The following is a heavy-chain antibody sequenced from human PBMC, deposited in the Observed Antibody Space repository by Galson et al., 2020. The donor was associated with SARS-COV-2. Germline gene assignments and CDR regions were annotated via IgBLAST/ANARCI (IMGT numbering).Heavy chain of an antibody. CDR2: ISGSGGTT. J-gene: IGHJ4*02. D-gene: IGHD2-2*01. CDR3: AKDRLSCSSAGCPDYFDY. Sequence: GGSLRLSCAASGFTFSTYAMGWVRQAPGKGLEWISAISGSGGTTFYADSVKGRFTISRDNSKNTLYLQMNSLRAEDTAVYYCAKDRLSCSSAGCPDYFDYWGQGTLVTVSS. CDR1: GFTFSTYA. V-gene: IGHV3-23*01.